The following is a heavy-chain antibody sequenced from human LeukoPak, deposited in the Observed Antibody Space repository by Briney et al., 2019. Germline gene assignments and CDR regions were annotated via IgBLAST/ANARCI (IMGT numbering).Heavy chain of an antibody. CDR2: ISYDGSNK. V-gene: IGHV3-30-3*01. Sequence: GGSLRLSCAASGFAFSSYAMHWVRQAPGKGLEWVAVISYDGSNKYYADSVKGRFTISRDNSKNTLYLQMNSLRAEDTAVYYCATLGRVGATSDYWGQGTLVTVSS. CDR1: GFAFSSYA. CDR3: ATLGRVGATSDY. D-gene: IGHD1-26*01. J-gene: IGHJ4*02.